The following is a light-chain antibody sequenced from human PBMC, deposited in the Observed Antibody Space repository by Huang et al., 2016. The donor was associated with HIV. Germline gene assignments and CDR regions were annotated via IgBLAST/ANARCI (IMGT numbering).Light chain of an antibody. J-gene: IGKJ1*01. V-gene: IGKV3-15*01. CDR1: QSVRDN. CDR2: ASS. CDR3: HQYYTWPRT. Sequence: EVLMTQSPATLSESPGGRVTISCWASQSVRDNLAWFQQKPGQAPRLLLHASSTRAPGVPARFSGSGSGTGFTLTITSLQSEDYAVYYCHQYYTWPRTFGQGTRVE.